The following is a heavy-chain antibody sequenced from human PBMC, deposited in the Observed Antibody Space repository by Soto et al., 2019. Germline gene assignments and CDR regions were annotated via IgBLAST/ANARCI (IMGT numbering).Heavy chain of an antibody. CDR3: ARVYRITMVRGELSEY. J-gene: IGHJ4*02. CDR2: ISAYNGNT. D-gene: IGHD3-10*01. Sequence: QVQLVQSGAEVKKPGASVKVSCKSSGYTFTSYGISWVRQAPGQGLEWMGWISAYNGNTNYAQKLQGRVTMTTDTSTSTAYMELRSLRSDDTAVYYCARVYRITMVRGELSEYWGQGTLVTVSS. V-gene: IGHV1-18*01. CDR1: GYTFTSYG.